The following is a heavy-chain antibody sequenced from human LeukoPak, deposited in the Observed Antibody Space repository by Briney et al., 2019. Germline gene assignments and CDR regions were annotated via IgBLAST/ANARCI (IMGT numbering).Heavy chain of an antibody. CDR2: ISYDGSNK. V-gene: IGHV3-30-3*01. CDR1: GFTLSSYA. J-gene: IGHJ5*02. CDR3: ARDRIAAAAGWFDP. Sequence: GGSLRLSCAASGFTLSSYAMHWVRQAPGKGLEWVAVISYDGSNKYYADSVKGRFTISRDNSKNTLYLQMNSLRAEDTAVYYCARDRIAAAAGWFDPWGQGTLVTVSS. D-gene: IGHD6-13*01.